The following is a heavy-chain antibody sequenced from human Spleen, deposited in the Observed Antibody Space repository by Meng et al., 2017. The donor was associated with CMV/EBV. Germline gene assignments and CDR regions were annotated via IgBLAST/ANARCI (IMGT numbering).Heavy chain of an antibody. CDR1: GFTFTSYA. CDR3: AKGHDKVMLYAIFFDY. Sequence: GESLKISCAASGFTFTSYAMSWVRQAPGKGLEWVSAISGGGGSTYYADSVKGRFTISTDNSKNTLYLQMNSLRAEDTAVYYCAKGHDKVMLYAIFFDYWGQGTLVTVSS. CDR2: ISGGGGST. V-gene: IGHV3-23*01. D-gene: IGHD2-8*01. J-gene: IGHJ4*02.